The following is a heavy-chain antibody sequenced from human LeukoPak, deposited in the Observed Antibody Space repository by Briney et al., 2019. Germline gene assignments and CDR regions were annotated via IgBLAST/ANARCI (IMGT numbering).Heavy chain of an antibody. CDR1: GFTFSSYG. CDR3: ARNHGDCSGGSCYSWFDP. J-gene: IGHJ5*02. CDR2: IWYDGSIK. Sequence: GGSLRLSCAASGFTFSSYGMHWVRQAPGKGLEWVAVIWYDGSIKYHADSVKGRFTISRDNSKNTLYLQMNSLRADDTAVYYCARNHGDCSGGSCYSWFDPWGQGTVVTVSS. V-gene: IGHV3-33*01. D-gene: IGHD2-15*01.